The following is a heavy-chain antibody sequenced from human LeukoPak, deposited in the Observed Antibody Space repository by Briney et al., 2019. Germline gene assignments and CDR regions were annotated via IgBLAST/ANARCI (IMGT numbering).Heavy chain of an antibody. V-gene: IGHV3-15*01. D-gene: IGHD4-23*01. CDR3: TFYGGGAFDI. Sequence: PGGSLRLSCAASGFTFSSYVMSWVRQAPGKGLEWVGRIKSKTDGGTTDYAAPVKGRFTISRDDSKNTLYLQMNSLKTEDTAVYYCTFYGGGAFDIWGQGTMVTVSS. J-gene: IGHJ3*02. CDR1: GFTFSSYV. CDR2: IKSKTDGGTT.